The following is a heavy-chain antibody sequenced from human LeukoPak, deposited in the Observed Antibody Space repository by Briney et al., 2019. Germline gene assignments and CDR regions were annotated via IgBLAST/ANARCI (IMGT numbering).Heavy chain of an antibody. CDR3: ARRDINSGWSFDD. CDR2: IHSSGST. V-gene: IGHV4-4*07. CDR1: GGSIGNYH. D-gene: IGHD6-19*01. Sequence: AETLSHTCTVSGGSIGNYHWSWIRQPAGKGLEWIAQIHSSGSTNYNPPLKSRVSISIDTTEDQVSLTIRSVTAADTAFYYCARRDINSGWSFDDWGQGMLVAVSS. J-gene: IGHJ4*02.